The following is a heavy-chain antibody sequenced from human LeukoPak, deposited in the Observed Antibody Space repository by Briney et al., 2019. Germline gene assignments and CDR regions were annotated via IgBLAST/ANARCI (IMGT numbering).Heavy chain of an antibody. D-gene: IGHD3-22*01. J-gene: IGHJ4*02. Sequence: GGSLRLSCAASGFTFSTYSMNWVRQAPGKVLEWVSSIITIGTYIYYADSVKGRFTISRDNAKNSLYLQLNRVRGEDTAVYYCARDPPYYDGSGYYYDYWGQGTLVTVSS. V-gene: IGHV3-21*01. CDR3: ARDPPYYDGSGYYYDY. CDR2: IITIGTYI. CDR1: GFTFSTYS.